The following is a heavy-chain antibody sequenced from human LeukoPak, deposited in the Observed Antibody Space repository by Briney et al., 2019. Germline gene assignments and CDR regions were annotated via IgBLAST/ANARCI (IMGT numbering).Heavy chain of an antibody. CDR1: GFTFSSDW. CDR3: ARERGYGDYLDY. V-gene: IGHV3-7*01. J-gene: IGHJ4*02. CDR2: IKQDGSEK. Sequence: GGSLRLSCAASGFTFSSDWMSWVRQAPGKGLEWVANIKQDGSEKYYMDSVKGRFTISRDNAKNSLHLQMNSLRAEDTAVYYCARERGYGDYLDYWGQGTLVTVSS. D-gene: IGHD4-17*01.